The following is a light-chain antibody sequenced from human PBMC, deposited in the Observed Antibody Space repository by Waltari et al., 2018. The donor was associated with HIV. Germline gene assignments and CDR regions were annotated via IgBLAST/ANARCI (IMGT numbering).Light chain of an antibody. CDR3: QQYNSYTLT. CDR1: QNIKSW. CDR2: KAS. Sequence: DIEMTQSPSNLSASVGDRVTITCRDSQNIKSWLACYQQKPGKTPNLLIYKASSLEGGVPSRFSGSGTGTEFTLTITSLQPDDSATYYCQQYNSYTLTFGGGTKVEIK. V-gene: IGKV1-5*03. J-gene: IGKJ4*01.